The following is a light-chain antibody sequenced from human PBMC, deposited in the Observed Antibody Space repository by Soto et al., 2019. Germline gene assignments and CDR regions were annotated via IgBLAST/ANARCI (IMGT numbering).Light chain of an antibody. CDR1: QSISSW. CDR2: DAT. V-gene: IGKV1-5*01. CDR3: QQFKTLLT. Sequence: DIQMTQSPSTLSASVGDRVTITCRASQSISSWLAWYQQKPGKAPKLLIYDATSLESGVPSRFSGSGSGTEFTLTISSLQPDDFATYHYQQFKTLLTFGGGTKVEIK. J-gene: IGKJ4*01.